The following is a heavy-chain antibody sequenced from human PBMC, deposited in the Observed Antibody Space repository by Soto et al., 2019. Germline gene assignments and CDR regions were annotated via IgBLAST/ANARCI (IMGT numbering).Heavy chain of an antibody. V-gene: IGHV4-30-2*01. Sequence: QLQLQESGSGLEKPSQTLSLTCAVSGGSISSGGYSWSWIRQPPGKGLEWIGYIYHSGSTYYNPSLKSRVTISVARSKNQFSLKLSSVTAADTAVYYCARGQVVAAQPWGQGTLVTVSS. CDR3: ARGQVVAAQP. CDR2: IYHSGST. D-gene: IGHD2-15*01. J-gene: IGHJ5*02. CDR1: GGSISSGGYS.